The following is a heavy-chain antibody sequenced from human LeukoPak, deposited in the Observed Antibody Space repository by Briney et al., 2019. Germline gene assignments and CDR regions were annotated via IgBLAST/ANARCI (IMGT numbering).Heavy chain of an antibody. CDR3: ARQYDSYFYYYLDL. J-gene: IGHJ6*03. Sequence: PSETLSLTCAVSGYSISSAYYWVWIRQPPGKGLEWIGSLYHPDSTYYNPSLKSRVTMSVDTSRNQFSLRLSFVTAADTAVYYCARQYDSYFYYYLDLWGTGTTVTVSS. CDR2: LYHPDST. D-gene: IGHD2-2*01. CDR1: GYSISSAYY. V-gene: IGHV4-38-2*01.